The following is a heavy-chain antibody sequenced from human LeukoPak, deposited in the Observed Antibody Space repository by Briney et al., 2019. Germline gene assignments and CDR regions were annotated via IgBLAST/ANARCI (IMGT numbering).Heavy chain of an antibody. V-gene: IGHV3-9*01. CDR2: INRSGGTV. J-gene: IGHJ6*02. Sequence: GRSLRLSCAASGLTFDDSAMHWVRQVPGKGLEWVSGINRSGGTVGYADSVKGRFTISRDNAKNSLYLQMSSLRADDTAVYCCARGGSYRAPDYNYYYGMDVWGQGTTVTVSS. D-gene: IGHD3-16*02. CDR3: ARGGSYRAPDYNYYYGMDV. CDR1: GLTFDDSA.